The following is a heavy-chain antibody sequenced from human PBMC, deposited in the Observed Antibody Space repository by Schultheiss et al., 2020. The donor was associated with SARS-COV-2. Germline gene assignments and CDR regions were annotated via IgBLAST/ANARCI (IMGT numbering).Heavy chain of an antibody. V-gene: IGHV4-30-2*01. CDR3: ASRVPAAALDY. CDR1: GGSISRGGNS. D-gene: IGHD2-2*01. Sequence: SETLSLTCVVSGGSISRGGNSWSWIRQPPGKGLEWMGYIYHSGSIYYNPSLKSRVTISVDKSKNQFSLKLSSVTAADTAVYYCASRVPAAALDYWGQGTLVTVSS. CDR2: IYHSGSI. J-gene: IGHJ4*02.